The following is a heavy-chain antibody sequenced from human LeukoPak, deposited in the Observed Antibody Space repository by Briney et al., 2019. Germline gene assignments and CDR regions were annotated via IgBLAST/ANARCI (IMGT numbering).Heavy chain of an antibody. V-gene: IGHV4-4*07. CDR2: IYTSGST. D-gene: IGHD3-10*01. J-gene: IGHJ4*02. Sequence: PSQTLSPTCTVSGGSISSYYWSWIRQPAGKGLEWIGRIYTSGSTNYNPSLKSRVTMSVDTSKNQFSLKLSSVTAADTAVYYCARSAVEVWFGEFIFDYWGQGTLVTVSS. CDR3: ARSAVEVWFGEFIFDY. CDR1: GGSISSYY.